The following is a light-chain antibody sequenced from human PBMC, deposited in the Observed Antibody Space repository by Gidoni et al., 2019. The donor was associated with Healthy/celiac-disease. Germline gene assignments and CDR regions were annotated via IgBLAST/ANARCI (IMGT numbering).Light chain of an antibody. Sequence: DIQMTQSPSTLSASVGDRVTITCRASQSISSWLAWYQQKPGKAPKLLIYKASSLESWVPSRFSGSGSGKEFTLTISSLQADDFATYYCQQYNSYPYTFGQGTQLEIK. CDR2: KAS. J-gene: IGKJ2*01. CDR3: QQYNSYPYT. CDR1: QSISSW. V-gene: IGKV1-5*03.